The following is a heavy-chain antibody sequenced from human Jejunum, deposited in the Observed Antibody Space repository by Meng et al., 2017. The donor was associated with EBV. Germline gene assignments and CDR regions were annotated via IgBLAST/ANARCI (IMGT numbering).Heavy chain of an antibody. CDR2: IKSGTDGETT. J-gene: IGHJ4*02. CDR1: GFTFSDAW. CDR3: TTLTGYDY. Sequence: EVQLVESGGGLVMPGXFLSFSCAASGFTFSDAWMNWARQAPGKGLEWVGRIKSGTDGETTDYAAPVKGRFTISRDDSKNTLFLQMNSLKTEDTAMYYCTTLTGYDYWGQGTPVTVSS. D-gene: IGHD3-9*01. V-gene: IGHV3-15*01.